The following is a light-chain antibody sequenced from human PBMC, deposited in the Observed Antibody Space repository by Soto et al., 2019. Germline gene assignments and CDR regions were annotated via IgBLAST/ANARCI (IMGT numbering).Light chain of an antibody. CDR3: QQGNSFPLS. CDR1: QSITSW. V-gene: IGKV1-12*01. CDR2: AAA. Sequence: DIQMTQSPSSVSASVGDRVTITCRASQSITSWLAWYQQKPGKAPKLLISAAANLQSGVPSRFSGSRSGTDFTLTISSLQPEDFATYYCQQGNSFPLSFGQGTRLEIK. J-gene: IGKJ5*01.